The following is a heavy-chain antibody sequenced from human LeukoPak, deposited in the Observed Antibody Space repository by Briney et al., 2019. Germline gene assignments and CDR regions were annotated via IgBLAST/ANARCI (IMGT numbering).Heavy chain of an antibody. CDR3: ARGGTRLYTSGSLDY. Sequence: KSSETLSLTCTVSGGSISIYYWNWIRQPPGKGLEWIGYVYYSGTTNYNPSLKSRVTISVDTSKNQFSLKLTSVTAADTAMYYCARGGTRLYTSGSLDYWGQGTLVTVSS. J-gene: IGHJ4*02. CDR2: VYYSGTT. V-gene: IGHV4-59*01. CDR1: GGSISIYY. D-gene: IGHD6-25*01.